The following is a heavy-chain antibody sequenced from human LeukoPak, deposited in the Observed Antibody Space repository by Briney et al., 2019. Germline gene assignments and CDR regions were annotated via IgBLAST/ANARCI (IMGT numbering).Heavy chain of an antibody. Sequence: PGGSLRLSCAASGFTLWSYSKNWVRQAPGKGLEWVSYISSSSSTIYYAGSVKGRFTISRDNAKNSLFLQLNSLRAEDTAVYYCARSRGSSGSYPFDYWGQGTLVTVSS. J-gene: IGHJ4*02. CDR1: GFTLWSYS. V-gene: IGHV3-48*01. D-gene: IGHD1-26*01. CDR2: ISSSSSTI. CDR3: ARSRGSSGSYPFDY.